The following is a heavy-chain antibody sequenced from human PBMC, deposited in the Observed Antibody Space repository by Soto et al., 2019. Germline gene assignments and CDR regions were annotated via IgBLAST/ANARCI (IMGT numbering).Heavy chain of an antibody. CDR1: GDIVSSNSAA. V-gene: IGHV6-1*01. Sequence: SQTLSLTCAISGDIVSSNSAAWNWIRQSPSRGLEWLGRTYYRSKWYNDYAVSVKSRITINPDTSKNQFSLQLNSVTPEDTAVYYCARLGYSYGYYYYGMDVWGKGTTVTVSS. J-gene: IGHJ6*04. CDR3: ARLGYSYGYYYYGMDV. CDR2: TYYRSKWYN. D-gene: IGHD5-18*01.